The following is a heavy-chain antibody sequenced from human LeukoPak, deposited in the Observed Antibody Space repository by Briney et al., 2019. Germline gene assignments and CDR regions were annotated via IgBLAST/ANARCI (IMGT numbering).Heavy chain of an antibody. CDR1: GFSFSSYA. Sequence: GGSLRLSCAASGFSFSSYAMHWVRQAPGKGLERVAVISYDGSNKYYADSVKGRFTISRDNSKNTLYLQMNSLRAEDTAVYYCAREDYGGKGGALDYWGQGTLVTVSS. D-gene: IGHD4-23*01. J-gene: IGHJ4*02. CDR2: ISYDGSNK. CDR3: AREDYGGKGGALDY. V-gene: IGHV3-30-3*01.